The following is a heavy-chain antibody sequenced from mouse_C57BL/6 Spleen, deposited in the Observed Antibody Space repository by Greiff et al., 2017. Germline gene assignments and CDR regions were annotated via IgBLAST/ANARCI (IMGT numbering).Heavy chain of an antibody. V-gene: IGHV1-55*01. Sequence: QVQLQQPGAELVKPGASVKMSCKASGYTFTSYWITWVKQRPGQGLEWIGDIYPGSGSTNYNERFKSKAKLTVDTSSSTAYMQLSRLTSEDSAVYYCARSGSNSYAMDYWGQGTSVTVSS. CDR3: ARSGSNSYAMDY. D-gene: IGHD2-5*01. J-gene: IGHJ4*01. CDR1: GYTFTSYW. CDR2: IYPGSGST.